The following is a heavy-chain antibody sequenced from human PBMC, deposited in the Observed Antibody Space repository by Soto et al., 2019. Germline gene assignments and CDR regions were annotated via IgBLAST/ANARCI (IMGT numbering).Heavy chain of an antibody. CDR1: GGSFTSNNW. Sequence: SSETLSLTCAVSGGSFTSNNWWTWVRQPLGQGLEWIGEIYRTGSTNYNPSLKSRVTISLDKSRNQFSLKLSSVTAADTAVYYCARHLGDYSLPNWFDPWGQGTLVTVSS. D-gene: IGHD3-16*01. J-gene: IGHJ5*02. V-gene: IGHV4-4*02. CDR3: ARHLGDYSLPNWFDP. CDR2: IYRTGST.